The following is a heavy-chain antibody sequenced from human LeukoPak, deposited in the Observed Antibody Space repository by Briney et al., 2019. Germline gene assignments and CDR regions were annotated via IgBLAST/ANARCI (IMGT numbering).Heavy chain of an antibody. CDR3: ASSTRSSSTLGW. V-gene: IGHV1-8*01. CDR1: GYTFTSYD. J-gene: IGHJ4*02. CDR2: MNPNSGNT. Sequence: ASVKVSCKASGYTFTSYDINWVRQATGQVLEWMGWMNPNSGNTGYAQKFQGRVTMTRNTSISTAYMELSSLRSEDTAVYYCASSTRSSSTLGWWGQGTLVTVSS. D-gene: IGHD2-2*01.